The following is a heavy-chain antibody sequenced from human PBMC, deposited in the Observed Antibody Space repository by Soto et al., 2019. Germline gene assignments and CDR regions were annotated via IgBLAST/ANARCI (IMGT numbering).Heavy chain of an antibody. CDR2: IYYSGST. Sequence: SQTLSLTCTVSGGSISSGGYYWSWIRQHPGKGLEWIGYIYYSGSTYYNPSLKSRVTISVDTSKNQFSLKLSSVTAADTAVYYCARGGLRTYSSSWFPVYYFDYWGQGTLVTVSS. CDR3: ARGGLRTYSSSWFPVYYFDY. J-gene: IGHJ4*02. D-gene: IGHD6-13*01. CDR1: GGSISSGGYY. V-gene: IGHV4-31*03.